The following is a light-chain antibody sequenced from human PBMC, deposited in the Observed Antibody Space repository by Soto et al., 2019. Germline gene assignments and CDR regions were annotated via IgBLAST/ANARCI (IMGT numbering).Light chain of an antibody. J-gene: IGKJ1*01. Sequence: DIQMTQSPSTLSASVGDRVTITCRASQSISSYLAWYQQKPGKAPKLLIYKASSLESGVPSRFSGSGAGTEFTLTISSLQHDDFATYYCQQYNSFWTFGQGTKVEIK. V-gene: IGKV1-5*03. CDR2: KAS. CDR1: QSISSY. CDR3: QQYNSFWT.